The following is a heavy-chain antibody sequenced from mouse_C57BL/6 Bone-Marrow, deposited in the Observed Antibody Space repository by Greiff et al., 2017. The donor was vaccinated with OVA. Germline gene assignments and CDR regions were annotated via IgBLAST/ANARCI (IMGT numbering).Heavy chain of an antibody. V-gene: IGHV1-50*01. D-gene: IGHD2-3*01. Sequence: QVQLQQPGAELVKPGASVKLSCKASGYTFTSYWMQWVKQRPGQGLEWIGEIDPSDSYTNYNQKFKGKATLTVDTSSSTAYMQLSSLTSEDSAVYYCARSVLCSWFAYWGQGTLVTVSA. J-gene: IGHJ3*01. CDR2: IDPSDSYT. CDR3: ARSVLCSWFAY. CDR1: GYTFTSYW.